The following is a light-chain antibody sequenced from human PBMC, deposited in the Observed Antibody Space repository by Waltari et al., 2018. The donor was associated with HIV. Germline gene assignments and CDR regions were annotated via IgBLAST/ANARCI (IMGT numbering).Light chain of an antibody. V-gene: IGLV2-14*01. J-gene: IGLJ2*01. Sequence: QSALTQPASVSGSPGQSITISCTGTSSDVGGYNYVSWYQQHPGKAPKLMIYEVSNRPSGVSNLFSGSKSGNTASLTISWLQSEDEADYYCSSYTSSSTLVFGGGTKLTVL. CDR2: EVS. CDR3: SSYTSSSTLV. CDR1: SSDVGGYNY.